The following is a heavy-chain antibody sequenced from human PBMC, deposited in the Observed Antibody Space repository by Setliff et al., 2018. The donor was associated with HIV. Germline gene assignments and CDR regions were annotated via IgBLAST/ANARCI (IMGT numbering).Heavy chain of an antibody. Sequence: PSETLSLTCTVSGGSISSSSYYWGWIRQPPGKGLEWIGSIYYLGNTYYNPSLGSRVTISVDTSKNQFSLKLRSVTAADTAVYYCARDPTERFGYYYYMDVWGKGTTVTVSS. J-gene: IGHJ6*03. CDR2: IYYLGNT. V-gene: IGHV4-39*02. CDR1: GGSISSSSYY. D-gene: IGHD3-16*01. CDR3: ARDPTERFGYYYYMDV.